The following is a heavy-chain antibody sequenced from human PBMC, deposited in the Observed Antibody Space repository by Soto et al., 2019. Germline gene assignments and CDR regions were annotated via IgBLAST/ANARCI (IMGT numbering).Heavy chain of an antibody. CDR3: AGGGVRGVITRTRDYYGMDV. Sequence: GESLKISCKGSGYSFSNYWIVWVRQMPGKGLEWMGIIYPGDSETKYSPSFQGQVTISADKSISTAYLQWSSLKASDTAMYYCAGGGVRGVITRTRDYYGMDVWGQGTTVTVSS. CDR2: IYPGDSET. D-gene: IGHD3-10*01. V-gene: IGHV5-51*01. CDR1: GYSFSNYW. J-gene: IGHJ6*02.